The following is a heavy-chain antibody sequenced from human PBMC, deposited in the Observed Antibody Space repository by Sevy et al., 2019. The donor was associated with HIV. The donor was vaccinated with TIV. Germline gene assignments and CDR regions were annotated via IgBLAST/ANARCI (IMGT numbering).Heavy chain of an antibody. CDR1: GFTFSSFG. Sequence: GGSLRLSCTASGFTFSSFGIHWVRQAPGKGLEWVALMWYDGNNKYYADSVKGRFTISRGSSKNTVYLQMNNLRAEDTAVYYCARVPSLIVAGAAGYLDYWGQGTLVTVSS. J-gene: IGHJ4*02. V-gene: IGHV3-33*08. CDR3: ARVPSLIVAGAAGYLDY. D-gene: IGHD2-21*01. CDR2: MWYDGNNK.